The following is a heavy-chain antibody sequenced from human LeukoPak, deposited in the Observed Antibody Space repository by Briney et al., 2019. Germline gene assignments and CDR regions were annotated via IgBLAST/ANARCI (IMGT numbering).Heavy chain of an antibody. CDR2: ISSSSSYI. D-gene: IGHD6-13*01. J-gene: IGHJ6*03. CDR1: GFTFSSYS. Sequence: GGSLRLSCAASGFTFSSYSMNWVRQAPGKGLEWVSSISSSSSYIYYADSVKGRFTISRDNAKNSLYLQMNSLRAEDTAVYYCARGYSSSWLYYYYYYMDVWGKGTTVTVSS. CDR3: ARGYSSSWLYYYYYYMDV. V-gene: IGHV3-21*01.